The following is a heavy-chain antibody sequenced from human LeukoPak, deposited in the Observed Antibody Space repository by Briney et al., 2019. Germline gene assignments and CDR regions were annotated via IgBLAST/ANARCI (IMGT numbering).Heavy chain of an antibody. J-gene: IGHJ4*02. CDR3: AREDLYGPRGLNY. CDR1: GGSMSNYY. D-gene: IGHD2/OR15-2a*01. Sequence: SETLSLTCSVSGGSMSNYYWSWIRQPPGKGLEWIGYIYYSGSTYYNPSLKSRVTISVDTSKNQFSLKLSSVTAADTAVYYCAREDLYGPRGLNYWGQGTLVTVSS. CDR2: IYYSGST. V-gene: IGHV4-30-4*08.